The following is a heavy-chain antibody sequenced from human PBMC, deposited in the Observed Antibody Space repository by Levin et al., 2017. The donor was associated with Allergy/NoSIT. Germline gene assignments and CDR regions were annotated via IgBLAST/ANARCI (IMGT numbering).Heavy chain of an antibody. CDR1: GFTFSSYE. Sequence: GGSLRLSCAASGFTFSSYEMNWLRQAPGKGLEWVSYISSSGSTIYYADSVKGRFTISRDNAKNSLYLQMNSLRAEDTAVYYCARDGVLPHDAFDIWGQGTMVTVSS. D-gene: IGHD2-8*01. V-gene: IGHV3-48*03. J-gene: IGHJ3*02. CDR3: ARDGVLPHDAFDI. CDR2: ISSSGSTI.